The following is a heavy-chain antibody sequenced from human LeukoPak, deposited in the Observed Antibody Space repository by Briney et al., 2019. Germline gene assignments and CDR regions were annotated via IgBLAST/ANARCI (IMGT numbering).Heavy chain of an antibody. CDR2: ISYDGSSN. D-gene: IGHD3-3*01. J-gene: IGHJ4*02. Sequence: GGSLRLSCAASGFTFSSYAMHWVRQAPGKGLEWVAVISYDGSSNYYADSVKGRFTISRDNSKNTLYVQMNSLRGEDTAVYYCATSYDFWSGYDYWGQGSLVTVSS. V-gene: IGHV3-30*04. CDR1: GFTFSSYA. CDR3: ATSYDFWSGYDY.